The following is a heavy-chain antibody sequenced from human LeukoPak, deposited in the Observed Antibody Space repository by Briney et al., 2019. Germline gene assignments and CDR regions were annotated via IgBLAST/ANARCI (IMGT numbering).Heavy chain of an antibody. CDR2: ISWNSGSI. CDR1: GYTLTELS. Sequence: SCKVSGYTLTELSMHWVRQAPGKGLEWVSGISWNSGSIGYADSVKGRFTISRDNAKNSLYLQMNSLRAEDTALYYCAKGYCSSTSCYYYYYMDVWGKGTTVTVSS. CDR3: AKGYCSSTSCYYYYYMDV. J-gene: IGHJ6*03. V-gene: IGHV3-9*01. D-gene: IGHD2-2*01.